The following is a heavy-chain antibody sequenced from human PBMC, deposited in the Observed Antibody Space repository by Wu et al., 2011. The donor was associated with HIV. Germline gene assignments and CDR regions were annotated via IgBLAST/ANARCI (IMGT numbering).Heavy chain of an antibody. CDR3: ARDSTSWSRSNWFDP. D-gene: IGHD6-13*01. J-gene: IGHJ5*02. CDR2: ISPNSGGT. CDR1: GNTLIDYY. Sequence: QVQLVQSGAELKRPGATVKVSCKASGNTLIDYYMHWVRQVPGQGPEWMGWISPNSGGTNYAQKFQGRLTIARDTSISTAYMELSRLRSDDTAVYYCARDSTSWSRSNWFDPWGQGTLVTVSS. V-gene: IGHV1-2*02.